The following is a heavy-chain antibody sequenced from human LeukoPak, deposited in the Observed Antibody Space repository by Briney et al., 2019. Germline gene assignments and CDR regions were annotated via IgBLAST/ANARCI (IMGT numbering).Heavy chain of an antibody. D-gene: IGHD3-22*01. CDR1: GFTFSNYW. V-gene: IGHV3-30*02. J-gene: IGHJ6*03. CDR2: IRYDGSYK. Sequence: GGSLRLSCAASGFTFSNYWMSWVRQAPGKGLEWVAFIRYDGSYKYYADSVKGRFTISRDNSKNTVYLQMNSLRAEDTAVYYCASGNYYDSSSYMDVWGKGTTVTVSS. CDR3: ASGNYYDSSSYMDV.